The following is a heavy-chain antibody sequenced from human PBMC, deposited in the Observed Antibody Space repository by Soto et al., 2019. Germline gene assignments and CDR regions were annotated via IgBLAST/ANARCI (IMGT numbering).Heavy chain of an antibody. Sequence: QAQLVESGGGVVQPGRSLRLSCAASGFTFSSYGIHWVRQAPGKGLEWVAVISYDGRNEQYADSVKGRFTIASDNSKNSAYLQMYSLRAEDTAVYYCAKDTYYHDTSGYYIFEYWGQGTLGTVSS. CDR3: AKDTYYHDTSGYYIFEY. J-gene: IGHJ4*02. D-gene: IGHD3-22*01. CDR2: ISYDGRNE. CDR1: GFTFSSYG. V-gene: IGHV3-30*18.